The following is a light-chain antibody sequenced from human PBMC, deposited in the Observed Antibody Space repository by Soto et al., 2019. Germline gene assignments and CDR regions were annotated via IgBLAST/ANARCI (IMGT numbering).Light chain of an antibody. J-gene: IGKJ1*01. V-gene: IGKV1-39*01. CDR2: GAS. CDR1: QSISSY. CDR3: QQSNSFPWT. Sequence: DIQMSQSPSSLSASVGDIVTITFLASQSISSYLNWYQQKPGKAPKLLIYGASSLQSGVPSRFSGSGSGTDFTLTISSLQPEDFATYYCQQSNSFPWTFGQGTKVDIK.